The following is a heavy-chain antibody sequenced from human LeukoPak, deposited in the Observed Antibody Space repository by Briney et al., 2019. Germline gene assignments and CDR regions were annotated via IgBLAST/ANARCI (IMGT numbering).Heavy chain of an antibody. Sequence: PSETLSLTCAVYGGSFSGYYWSWIRQPPGKGLEWIGEINHSGSTNYNPSLKSRVTISVDTSKNQFSLKPSSVTAEDTAVYYCASTVTHAPYYFDYWGQGTLVTVSS. V-gene: IGHV4-34*01. J-gene: IGHJ4*02. CDR2: INHSGST. CDR1: GGSFSGYY. D-gene: IGHD4-17*01. CDR3: ASTVTHAPYYFDY.